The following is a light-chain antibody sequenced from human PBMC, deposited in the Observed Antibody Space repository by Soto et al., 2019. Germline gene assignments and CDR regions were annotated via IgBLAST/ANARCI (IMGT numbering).Light chain of an antibody. V-gene: IGKV1-33*01. CDR3: QQYDNLPYT. J-gene: IGKJ2*01. CDR1: QDISNY. Sequence: DIQMTQSPSSLSSSVGDRVPITCQTSQDISNYLNWYQQKPGKAPKLLIYDASTLKTGVPSRFSGSGSGTDFTFTISSLQPEDIATYYCQQYDNLPYTFGQGTKLEIK. CDR2: DAS.